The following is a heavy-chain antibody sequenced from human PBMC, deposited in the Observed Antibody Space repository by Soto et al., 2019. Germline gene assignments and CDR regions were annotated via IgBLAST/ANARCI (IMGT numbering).Heavy chain of an antibody. D-gene: IGHD3-3*01. J-gene: IGHJ5*02. Sequence: PSETLSLTCTVSGGSISSYYWSWIRQPPGKGLEWIGYIYYSGSTNYNPSLKSRVTISVDTSKNQFSLKLSSVTAADTAVYYCARGTDYDFWSGYYVNWFDPWGQGTLVTVSS. V-gene: IGHV4-59*13. CDR1: GGSISSYY. CDR2: IYYSGST. CDR3: ARGTDYDFWSGYYVNWFDP.